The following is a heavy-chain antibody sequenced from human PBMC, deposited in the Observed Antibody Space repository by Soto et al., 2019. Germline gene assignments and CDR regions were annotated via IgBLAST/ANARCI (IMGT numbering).Heavy chain of an antibody. CDR2: ISGSGFKK. D-gene: IGHD1-26*01. J-gene: IGHJ5*02. CDR1: GFIFENFG. Sequence: GGSLRLSCAASGFIFENFGMSWVRQAPGKGLEWISSISGSGFKKYYADSVKGWFTISRDNSKSTVYLELNNLSAEDTAVYHCAKNQGVELVPLATVDWFDPWGQGSVVTVSS. V-gene: IGHV3-23*01. CDR3: AKNQGVELVPLATVDWFDP.